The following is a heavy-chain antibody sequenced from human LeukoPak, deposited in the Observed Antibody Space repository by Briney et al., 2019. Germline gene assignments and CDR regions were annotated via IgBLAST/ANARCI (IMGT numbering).Heavy chain of an antibody. CDR1: GLTFSSYS. CDR3: AIGYCSSDDCPDY. D-gene: IGHD2-15*01. J-gene: IGHJ4*02. Sequence: GGSLRLSCAASGLTFSSYSMNWVRQVPGEGLEWVSSISGSRSYIYYADSVKGRFTISRDNAKKSLWLQMNSLRAEDTAVYYCAIGYCSSDDCPDYWGQGTLVTVSS. V-gene: IGHV3-21*01. CDR2: ISGSRSYI.